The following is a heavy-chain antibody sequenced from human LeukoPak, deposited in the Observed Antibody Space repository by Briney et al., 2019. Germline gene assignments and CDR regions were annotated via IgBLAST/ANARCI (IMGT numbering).Heavy chain of an antibody. Sequence: SETLSLTCAVYGGSFSGYYRSWIRQPPGKGLEWIGEINHSGSTNYNPSLKSRVTISVDTSKNQFSLKLSSVTAADTAVYYCASRMYYYDSSGYTGDNWFDPWGQGTLVTVSS. CDR1: GGSFSGYY. CDR2: INHSGST. J-gene: IGHJ5*02. CDR3: ASRMYYYDSSGYTGDNWFDP. D-gene: IGHD3-22*01. V-gene: IGHV4-34*01.